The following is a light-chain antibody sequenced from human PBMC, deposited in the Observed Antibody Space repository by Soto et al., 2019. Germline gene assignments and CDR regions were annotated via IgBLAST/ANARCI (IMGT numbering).Light chain of an antibody. CDR1: SSDVGGYNY. Sequence: QSALTQPASVSGSPGQSITISCTGTSSDVGGYNYVSWYQQHPGKAPKIMIYEVTNRPSGVSNRFSGSKSGNTASLTISGLQAEDDADYYCSSYTSDTSPYVFGTGTKVTVL. V-gene: IGLV2-14*01. CDR3: SSYTSDTSPYV. J-gene: IGLJ1*01. CDR2: EVT.